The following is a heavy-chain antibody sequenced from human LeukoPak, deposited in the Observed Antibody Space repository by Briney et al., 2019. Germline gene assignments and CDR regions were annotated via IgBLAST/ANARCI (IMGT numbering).Heavy chain of an antibody. Sequence: GGSLRLSCAASGFTFDDYAMHWVRQAPGKGLEWVSGISWNSGNIGYADSVKGRFTISRDNAKNSLYLQMNSLRAEDTALYYCTKDLSPSAAGLVYWGLGTLVTVSS. CDR2: ISWNSGNI. D-gene: IGHD6-13*01. J-gene: IGHJ4*02. CDR1: GFTFDDYA. V-gene: IGHV3-9*01. CDR3: TKDLSPSAAGLVY.